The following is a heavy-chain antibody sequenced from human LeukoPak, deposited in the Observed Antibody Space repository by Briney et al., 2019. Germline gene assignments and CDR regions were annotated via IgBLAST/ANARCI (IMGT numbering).Heavy chain of an antibody. Sequence: GGSLRLSRAASGFTFSSYAMSWVRQAPGKGLEWVSAISGSGGSTYYADSVKGRFTISRDNSKNTLYLQMNSLRAEDTAVYYCAKAVDGYNYNYWGQGTLVTVSS. V-gene: IGHV3-23*01. CDR2: ISGSGGST. D-gene: IGHD5-24*01. CDR1: GFTFSSYA. CDR3: AKAVDGYNYNY. J-gene: IGHJ4*02.